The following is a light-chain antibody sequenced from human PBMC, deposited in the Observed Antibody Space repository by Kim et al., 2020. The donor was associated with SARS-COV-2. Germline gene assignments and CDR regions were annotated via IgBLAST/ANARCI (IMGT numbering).Light chain of an antibody. CDR3: QQSYSTPFT. V-gene: IGKV1-39*01. Sequence: ASVGDRVIITRRARQSISSYLKWYQQKPGTATKLLVYAASSLKSGVPTRFSGSGSTTDFTLTISRQQPEDFATYYCQQSYSTPFTFGPGTKVDIK. CDR1: QSISSY. J-gene: IGKJ3*01. CDR2: AAS.